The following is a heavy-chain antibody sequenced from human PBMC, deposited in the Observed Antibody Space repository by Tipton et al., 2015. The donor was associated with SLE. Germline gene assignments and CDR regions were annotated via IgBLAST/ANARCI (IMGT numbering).Heavy chain of an antibody. CDR1: GGSISSYY. J-gene: IGHJ3*02. V-gene: IGHV4-59*01. Sequence: LRLSCTVSGGSISSYYWSWIRQPPGKGLEWIGYIYYSGSTNYNPSLKSRVTISVDTSKNQFSLKLSSVTAADTAVYYCARGSAAAVGGAFDIWGQGTMVTVSS. CDR3: ARGSAAAVGGAFDI. CDR2: IYYSGST. D-gene: IGHD6-13*01.